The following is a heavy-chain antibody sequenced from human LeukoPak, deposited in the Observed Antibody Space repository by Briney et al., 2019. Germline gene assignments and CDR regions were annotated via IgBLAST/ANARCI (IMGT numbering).Heavy chain of an antibody. V-gene: IGHV4-39*07. D-gene: IGHD5-12*01. CDR1: GGSISSSSYY. Sequence: SETLSLTCTVSGGSISSSSYYWGWIRQPPGKGLEWIGSIYYSGSTYYNPSLKSRVTISVDTSKNQFSLKLSSVTAADTAVYYCARDGPYSGYDLGLLNYWGQGTLVTVSS. J-gene: IGHJ4*02. CDR2: IYYSGST. CDR3: ARDGPYSGYDLGLLNY.